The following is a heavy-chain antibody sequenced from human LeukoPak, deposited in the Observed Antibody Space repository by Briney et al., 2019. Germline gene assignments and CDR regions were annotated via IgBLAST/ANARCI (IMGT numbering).Heavy chain of an antibody. D-gene: IGHD4-17*01. J-gene: IGHJ1*01. Sequence: SETLSLTCTVSGGSISSYYWSWIRQPPGKGLEWIGYIYYSGSTNYNPSLKSRVTISVDTSKNQFSLKLSSVTAADTAVYYCAILYGDYSSAEYFQHWGQGTLVTVSS. V-gene: IGHV4-59*08. CDR2: IYYSGST. CDR3: AILYGDYSSAEYFQH. CDR1: GGSISSYY.